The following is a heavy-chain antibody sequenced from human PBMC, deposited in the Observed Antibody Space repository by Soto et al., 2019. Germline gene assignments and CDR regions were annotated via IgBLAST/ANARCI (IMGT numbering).Heavy chain of an antibody. J-gene: IGHJ4*02. D-gene: IGHD3-9*01. CDR1: GYTFKNYG. CDR3: VLGGLETGYYRDMDY. CDR2: ISAYNGDT. Sequence: QDHLVQSGAEVKKPGASAKVSCKASGYTFKNYGMNWVRQAPGRGLEWVAWISAYNGDTSYAQHFQSRVTVTTETVTNTAYMELRSLRPDDTAVYFCVLGGLETGYYRDMDYWGQGTLVSVSS. V-gene: IGHV1-18*04.